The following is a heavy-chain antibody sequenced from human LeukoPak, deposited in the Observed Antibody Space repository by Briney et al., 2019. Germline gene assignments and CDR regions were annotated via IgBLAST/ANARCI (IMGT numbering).Heavy chain of an antibody. CDR2: IKSEIDGGTT. V-gene: IGHV3-15*01. CDR1: GFTFSNTW. Sequence: GGSLRLSCAVSGFTFSNTWMNWVRQAPGKGLEWVGRIKSEIDGGTTDYAAPVKGRFTLSRDDSKNTLYLQMNSLKTEDTAVYYCTPYHIPDWGQGTLVTVSS. CDR3: TPYHIPD. J-gene: IGHJ4*02. D-gene: IGHD2-21*01.